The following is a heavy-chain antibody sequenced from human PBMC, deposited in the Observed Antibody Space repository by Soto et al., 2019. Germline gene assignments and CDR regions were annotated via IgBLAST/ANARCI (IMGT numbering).Heavy chain of an antibody. CDR3: ARDVITPAISRRLDP. CDR2: IIPVLGRA. Sequence: QVQLVQSGAEVKKPGSSVKVSCKASGGTFSGYTISWVRQAPGQGLEWMGRIIPVLGRANYAQKFQGRVTISVDKSSTTAHMELSSLRSEDMAIYYCARDVITPAISRRLDPWGQGTLVTVSS. V-gene: IGHV1-69*08. J-gene: IGHJ5*02. D-gene: IGHD2-2*01. CDR1: GGTFSGYT.